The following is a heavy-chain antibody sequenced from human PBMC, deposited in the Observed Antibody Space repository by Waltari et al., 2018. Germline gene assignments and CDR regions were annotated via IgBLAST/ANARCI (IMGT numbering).Heavy chain of an antibody. CDR2: IYSSGST. V-gene: IGHV4-4*07. J-gene: IGHJ4*02. CDR3: ARDWAAVADYYFDY. D-gene: IGHD6-19*01. CDR1: GGSISSFY. Sequence: QVQLQESGPGLVKPSETLSLTCTVSGGSISSFYWSWLRQPAGKGLEWIGRIYSSGSTNYNPSLRSRVTMSVDTSKNQFSLKLNSVTAADTAVYYCARDWAAVADYYFDYWGQGTLVTVSS.